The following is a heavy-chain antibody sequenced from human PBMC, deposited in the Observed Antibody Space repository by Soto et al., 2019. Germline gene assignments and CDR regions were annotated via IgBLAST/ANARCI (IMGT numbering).Heavy chain of an antibody. D-gene: IGHD6-6*01. CDR1: GFTFDDHA. J-gene: IGHJ3*01. CDR2: ISWESGTI. Sequence: GGSLRLSCAASGFTFDDHAMHWVRHVPGKGLEWVSGISWESGTIGFAASVKGRFTISSDNAKNSLHLQMSSLQPEDTALYFCARDGTEQLVGGFDLWGQGMMVTVS. CDR3: ARDGTEQLVGGFDL. V-gene: IGHV3-9*01.